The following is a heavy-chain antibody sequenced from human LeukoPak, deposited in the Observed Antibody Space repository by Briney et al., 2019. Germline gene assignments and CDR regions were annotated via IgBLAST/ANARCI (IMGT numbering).Heavy chain of an antibody. V-gene: IGHV3-23*01. CDR2: ISGSGGST. D-gene: IGHD1-26*01. Sequence: GGSLRLSCAASGFTFSSYSMNWVRQAPGKGLEWVSAISGSGGSTYHADSVKGRFTISRDNSKNTLYLQMNSLRAEDTAVYYCAKEGSGSYLDYWGQGTLVTVSS. CDR3: AKEGSGSYLDY. CDR1: GFTFSSYS. J-gene: IGHJ4*03.